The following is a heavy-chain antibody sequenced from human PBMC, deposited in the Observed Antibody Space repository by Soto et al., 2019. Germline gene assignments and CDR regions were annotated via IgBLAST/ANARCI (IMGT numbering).Heavy chain of an antibody. J-gene: IGHJ6*02. CDR3: ADRSGYYYGMDV. CDR1: GGTFSSYA. D-gene: IGHD3-22*01. Sequence: GASVKVSCKASGGTFSSYAISWVRQAPGQGLEWMGGIIPIFGTANYAQKFQGRVTVTADESTSTAYMELSSLRSEDTAVYYCADRSGYYYGMDVWGQGTTVTVSS. V-gene: IGHV1-69*13. CDR2: IIPIFGTA.